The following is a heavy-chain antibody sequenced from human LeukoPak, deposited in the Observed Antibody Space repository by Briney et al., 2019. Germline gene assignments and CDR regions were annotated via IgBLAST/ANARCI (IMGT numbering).Heavy chain of an antibody. J-gene: IGHJ4*02. D-gene: IGHD5-18*01. V-gene: IGHV3-48*04. CDR1: GFTFSRYS. CDR3: ARADTGDY. CDR2: ISRTSKIT. Sequence: GGSLRLSCVASGFTFSRYSMTWVRQAPGKGLEWISHISRTSKITHYADSVKGRFIISRDNANNSLYLQMNSLRAEDTAVYYCARADTGDYWGQGTLVTVSS.